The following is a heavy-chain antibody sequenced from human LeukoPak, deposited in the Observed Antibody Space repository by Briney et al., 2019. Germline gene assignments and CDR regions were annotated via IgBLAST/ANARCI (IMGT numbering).Heavy chain of an antibody. CDR3: ASSDCSGGSCYSIYYYGMDV. D-gene: IGHD2-15*01. V-gene: IGHV1-69*04. J-gene: IGHJ6*02. CDR1: GGTFSSYA. Sequence: SVKVSCKASGGTFSSYAISWVRQAPGQGLEWMGRIIPILGIANYAQKFQGRVTITADKSTSTAYMELSSLRSEDTAVYYCASSDCSGGSCYSIYYYGMDVWGQGTTVTVSS. CDR2: IIPILGIA.